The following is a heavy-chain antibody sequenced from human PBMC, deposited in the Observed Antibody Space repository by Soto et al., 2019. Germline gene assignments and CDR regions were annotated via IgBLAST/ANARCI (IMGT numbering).Heavy chain of an antibody. Sequence: EVQLVESGGGLVQPGGSLRLSCAASGFTFSSYDMHWVRQATGKGLEWVSAIGTAGDTYYPGSVKGRFTITRENAKNSLYLQMNSLRAGDTAVYYCARVPGTVITGDWYFDLWGSGTLVTVSS. CDR2: IGTAGDT. J-gene: IGHJ2*01. D-gene: IGHD4-17*01. CDR1: GFTFSSYD. V-gene: IGHV3-13*01. CDR3: ARVPGTVITGDWYFDL.